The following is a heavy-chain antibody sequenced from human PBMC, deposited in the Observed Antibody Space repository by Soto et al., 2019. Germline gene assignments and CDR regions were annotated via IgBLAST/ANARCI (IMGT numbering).Heavy chain of an antibody. CDR3: ARGSYASNVFIMDV. J-gene: IGHJ6*02. Sequence: QVQLVQSGAEVKRPGASVQVSCKTSGYTFTTYFMHWVRQAPGQGFEWLGRINPTGGDTVYAQKFQGRVSVIKDTSTSTVYIELGSLTSKDTAVYYCARGSYASNVFIMDVWGQGTAVTVSS. CDR2: INPTGGDT. V-gene: IGHV1-46*01. CDR1: GYTFTTYF. D-gene: IGHD2-2*01.